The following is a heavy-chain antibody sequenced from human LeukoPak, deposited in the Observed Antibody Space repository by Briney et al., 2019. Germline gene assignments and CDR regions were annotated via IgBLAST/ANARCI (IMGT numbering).Heavy chain of an antibody. Sequence: SETLSLTCTVSGGSISSGDYYWSWIRQPPGKGLEWIGYIYYSGSTYYNPSLKSRVTISVDTSKNQFSLKLSSVTAADTAVYYCARVDYDILTGYWNWFDPWGQGTLVTVSS. CDR1: GGSISSGDYY. CDR2: IYYSGST. D-gene: IGHD3-9*01. CDR3: ARVDYDILTGYWNWFDP. V-gene: IGHV4-30-4*01. J-gene: IGHJ5*02.